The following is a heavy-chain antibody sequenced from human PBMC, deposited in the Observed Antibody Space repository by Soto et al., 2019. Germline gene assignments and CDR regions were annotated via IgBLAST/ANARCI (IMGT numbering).Heavy chain of an antibody. Sequence: PGGSLRLSCAASGFTVSSNYMSWVRQAPGKGLEWVSFIYSGGSTYYADSVKGRFTISRDNSKNTLYLQMNSLRAEDTAVYYCARDSDDYALGYWGQGTLVTV. V-gene: IGHV3-66*01. CDR3: ARDSDDYALGY. J-gene: IGHJ4*02. D-gene: IGHD4-17*01. CDR1: GFTVSSNY. CDR2: IYSGGST.